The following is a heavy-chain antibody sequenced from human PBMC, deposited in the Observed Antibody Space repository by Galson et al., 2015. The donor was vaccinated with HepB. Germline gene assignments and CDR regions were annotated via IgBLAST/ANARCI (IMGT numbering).Heavy chain of an antibody. Sequence: SLRLSCAASGFTFNGYSSNWVRQAPGKGLEWLSYISSSSSTTIYYADSVKGRVTISRDNAKGSRYLQMNSLRAEATAVYYCARERGSIFSQLYYFDYWGQGALVTVSS. V-gene: IGHV3-48*04. CDR2: ISSSSSTTI. D-gene: IGHD3-16*01. CDR3: ARERGSIFSQLYYFDY. J-gene: IGHJ4*02. CDR1: GFTFNGYS.